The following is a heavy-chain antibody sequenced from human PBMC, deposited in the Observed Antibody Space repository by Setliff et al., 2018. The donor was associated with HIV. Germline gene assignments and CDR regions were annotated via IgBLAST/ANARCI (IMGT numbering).Heavy chain of an antibody. V-gene: IGHV4-59*01. Sequence: PSETLSLTCTVSGGSISSYFWTWIRQSPEKGLEWIGYIYRYGSPNYNPSLQSRVTLSVDTSKDQFSLTLTSVTAADTAVYYCARGGRSDGYHIASWGQGILVTVS. J-gene: IGHJ4*02. CDR3: ARGGRSDGYHIAS. CDR1: GGSISSYF. CDR2: IYRYGSP. D-gene: IGHD2-15*01.